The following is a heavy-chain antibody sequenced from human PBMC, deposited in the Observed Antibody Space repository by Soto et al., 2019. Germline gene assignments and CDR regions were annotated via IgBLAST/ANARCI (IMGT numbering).Heavy chain of an antibody. CDR3: ARIGLRDGYNPFGAFDI. V-gene: IGHV4-4*02. Sequence: KTSETLSLTCAVSGGSISSSNWWSWVRQPPGKGLEWIGEIYHSGSTNYNPSLKSRVTISVDKSKNQFSLKLSSVTAADTAVYYCARIGLRDGYNPFGAFDIWGQGTMVTVSS. D-gene: IGHD3-16*01. CDR2: IYHSGST. CDR1: GGSISSSNW. J-gene: IGHJ3*02.